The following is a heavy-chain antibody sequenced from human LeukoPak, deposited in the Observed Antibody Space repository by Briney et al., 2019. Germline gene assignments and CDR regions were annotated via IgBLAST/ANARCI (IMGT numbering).Heavy chain of an antibody. CDR3: AKGQVFQCDY. D-gene: IGHD2/OR15-2a*01. CDR2: ISYDGSDK. Sequence: GGSLRLSCAASGFTFSIYGMHWVRQAPGKGLEWVAAISYDGSDKYYANSVKGRFTISRDNSRNTLYLQMNSLRAEDTAVYYCAKGQVFQCDYWGQGTLVTVSS. J-gene: IGHJ4*02. CDR1: GFTFSIYG. V-gene: IGHV3-30*04.